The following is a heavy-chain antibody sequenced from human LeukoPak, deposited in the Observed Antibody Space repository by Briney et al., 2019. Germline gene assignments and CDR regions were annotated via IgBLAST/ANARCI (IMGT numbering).Heavy chain of an antibody. D-gene: IGHD6-19*01. CDR3: SRHIQWLSSYYFDY. Sequence: PSETLSLTCTVSGDSSRSRSYCWGWIRQPPGKGLEWIGSIYNSGSTYYSPSLKSRVTMSVDTSTHQFSLELSSVTAADKAVYYWSRHIQWLSSYYFDYWGPGILVTVSS. J-gene: IGHJ4*02. CDR1: GDSSRSRSYC. V-gene: IGHV4-39*01. CDR2: IYNSGST.